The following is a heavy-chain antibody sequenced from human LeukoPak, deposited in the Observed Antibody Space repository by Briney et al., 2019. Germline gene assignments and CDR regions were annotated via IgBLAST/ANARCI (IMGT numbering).Heavy chain of an antibody. CDR3: ARVWSSGYTKDY. CDR1: GFTLSSYS. V-gene: IGHV3-48*04. D-gene: IGHD3-22*01. Sequence: GGSLRLSCAASGFTLSSYSIGWVRQAPGKGLEWLSYISSSSSTIYYADSVKGRFTISRDNAKNSVYLQMNSLRAEDTAVYYCARVWSSGYTKDYWGQGTLVTVSS. CDR2: ISSSSSTI. J-gene: IGHJ4*02.